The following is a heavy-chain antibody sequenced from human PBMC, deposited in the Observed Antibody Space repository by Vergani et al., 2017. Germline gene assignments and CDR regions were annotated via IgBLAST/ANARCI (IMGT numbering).Heavy chain of an antibody. CDR2: IYYSGST. D-gene: IGHD5-24*01. Sequence: QVQLQESGPGLVKPSETLSLTCAVSGYSISSGDYYWSWIRQPPGKGLEWIGYIYYSGSTYYNPSLKSRVTMSVDTSKNQFSLKLSSVTAADTAVYYCARRGDGYIFVEDWGQGTLVTVSP. J-gene: IGHJ4*02. CDR3: ARRGDGYIFVED. CDR1: GYSISSGDYY. V-gene: IGHV4-30-4*08.